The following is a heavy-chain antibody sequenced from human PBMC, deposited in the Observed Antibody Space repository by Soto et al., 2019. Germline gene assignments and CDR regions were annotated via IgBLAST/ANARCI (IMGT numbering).Heavy chain of an antibody. V-gene: IGHV4-39*01. Sequence: SETRSLTCTVSGGSISSSSYFWGWIRQPPGKGLEWIGSIYYSGGTYYNPSLKSRVTISVDTSKNQFSLKLSSVTAADTAVYYCVSWNILTRYYLDHGGQGTLVTVSS. D-gene: IGHD3-9*01. CDR3: VSWNILTRYYLDH. CDR2: IYYSGGT. J-gene: IGHJ4*01. CDR1: GGSISSSSYF.